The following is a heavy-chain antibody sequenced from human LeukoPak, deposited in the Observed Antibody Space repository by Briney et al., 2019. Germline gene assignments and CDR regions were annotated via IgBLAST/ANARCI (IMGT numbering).Heavy chain of an antibody. D-gene: IGHD5-18*01. Sequence: ASETLSLTCTVSGGSISSRSNYWGWIRQPPGKGLEWIGSLYYSGSTYYIPSLKSRVTISVDTSKNQLSLKLSSVTAADTAVYYCARHGERGYSYGHDYWGQGTLVTVSS. CDR3: ARHGERGYSYGHDY. CDR1: GGSISSRSNY. CDR2: LYYSGST. V-gene: IGHV4-39*01. J-gene: IGHJ4*02.